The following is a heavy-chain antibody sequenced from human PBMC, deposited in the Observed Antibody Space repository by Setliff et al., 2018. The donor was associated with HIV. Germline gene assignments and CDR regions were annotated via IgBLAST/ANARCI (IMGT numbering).Heavy chain of an antibody. CDR3: ARGALGPTVTSYYYYYMDV. CDR2: IYYSGST. D-gene: IGHD4-17*01. Sequence: SETLSLTCTVSGGSVSSGGYYWSWIRQHPRKGLEWIGYIYYSGSTSFNPSLKSRVTISVDTSNNQFSLKLSSVTAADTAVYYCARGALGPTVTSYYYYYMDVWGKGTTVTVSS. CDR1: GGSVSSGGYY. V-gene: IGHV4-31*03. J-gene: IGHJ6*03.